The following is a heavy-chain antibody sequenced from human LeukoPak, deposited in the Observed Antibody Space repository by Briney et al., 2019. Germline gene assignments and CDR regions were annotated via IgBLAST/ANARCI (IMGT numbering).Heavy chain of an antibody. J-gene: IGHJ4*02. CDR3: AKDLGWELPAEAY. CDR1: GFTFNNYF. Sequence: GGSLRLSCVASGFTFNNYFMNWVRQAPGKGLEWLATIYGSGVSISYADSVKGRFTISRATSNNTLYLQMNSLTADDTAMYYCAKDLGWELPAEAYWGQGILVTVSS. V-gene: IGHV3-23*01. D-gene: IGHD1-26*01. CDR2: IYGSGVSI.